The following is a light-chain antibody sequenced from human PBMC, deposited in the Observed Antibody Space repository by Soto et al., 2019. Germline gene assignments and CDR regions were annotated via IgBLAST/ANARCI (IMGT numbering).Light chain of an antibody. CDR2: DAS. V-gene: IGKV3-11*01. Sequence: EIVLTQFPATLSLSPGERATLSCRASQSVSSYLAWYRQKPGQAPRLLIYDASNSATGIPARFSGSGSGTDFTLTISSLDSEDFAVYYCQQRSNWPLTCGQGTRLEIK. J-gene: IGKJ5*01. CDR3: QQRSNWPLT. CDR1: QSVSSY.